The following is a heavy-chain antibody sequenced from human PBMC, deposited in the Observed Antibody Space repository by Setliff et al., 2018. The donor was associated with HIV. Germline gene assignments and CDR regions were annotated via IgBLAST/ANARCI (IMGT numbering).Heavy chain of an antibody. CDR1: GFTLSDHY. CDR2: TKPDGSET. J-gene: IGHJ4*02. D-gene: IGHD6-19*01. V-gene: IGHV3-7*03. CDR3: ARGTTGSGWFYDS. Sequence: GSLRLSCAASGFTLSDHYMDWVRQAPGKGLERVADTKPDGSETYYEDSVRGRFTVSRDNAKNSLYLQMASLRAEDTAVYYCARGTTGSGWFYDSWGQGVLVTVSS.